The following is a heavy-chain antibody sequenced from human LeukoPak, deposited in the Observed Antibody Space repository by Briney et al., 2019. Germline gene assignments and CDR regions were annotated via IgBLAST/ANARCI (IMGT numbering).Heavy chain of an antibody. D-gene: IGHD3-22*01. CDR2: MNPNSGNT. CDR1: GYTFTSYD. CDR3: ARGRPAGYYDSSGYPDY. V-gene: IGHV1-8*03. Sequence: ASVKVSCKASGYTFTSYDINWVRQATGQGLEWMGWMNPNSGNTGYAQKFQGRVTITRNTSISTAYMELSSLRSEDTAVYYCARGRPAGYYDSSGYPDYWGQGTLVTVSS. J-gene: IGHJ4*02.